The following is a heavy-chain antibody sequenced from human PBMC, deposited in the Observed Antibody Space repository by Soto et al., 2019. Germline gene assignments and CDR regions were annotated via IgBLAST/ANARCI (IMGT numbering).Heavy chain of an antibody. CDR2: IWYAGGNK. Sequence: QVQLVESGGGVVQPGRSLRLSCAASGFTFSSYGMHWVRQATGKGLEWVAVIWYAGGNKWYADSVKGRFTISRDNPKHTLYLQMNSMRVAVTAVYSCARAVSDCGYIGVSYYWGQGTLVTVSS. V-gene: IGHV3-33*01. CDR1: GFTFSSYG. J-gene: IGHJ4*02. CDR3: ARAVSDCGYIGVSYY. D-gene: IGHD2-21*02.